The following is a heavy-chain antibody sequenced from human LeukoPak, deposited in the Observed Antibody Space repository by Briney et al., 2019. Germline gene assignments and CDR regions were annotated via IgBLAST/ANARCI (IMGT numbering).Heavy chain of an antibody. Sequence: PGGSLRLSCAASGFTFSSYSMNWVRQAPGKGLEWVSSISSSSSYIYYADSVKGRFTISRDNAKKSLYLQMNSLRAEDTAVYYCAREQVQYYGSGSYGEDAFDIWGQGTMVTVSS. D-gene: IGHD3-10*01. J-gene: IGHJ3*02. CDR2: ISSSSSYI. CDR3: AREQVQYYGSGSYGEDAFDI. V-gene: IGHV3-21*01. CDR1: GFTFSSYS.